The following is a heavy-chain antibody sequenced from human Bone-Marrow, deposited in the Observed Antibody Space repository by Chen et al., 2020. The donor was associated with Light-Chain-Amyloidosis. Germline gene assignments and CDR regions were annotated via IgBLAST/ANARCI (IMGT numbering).Heavy chain of an antibody. Sequence: EVQLVESGGGLVKPGGSLRLSCAASGFTFGRHSMPWVRQAPGKGLGWVSCIRTSRSYIHYADSMKGRFTSSRDNARNALCLQMNSRRAEDTAVDYCVRDVYDYNYGASYYYYSMDVWGQGTTVTVAS. CDR1: GFTFGRHS. CDR3: VRDVYDYNYGASYYYYSMDV. V-gene: IGHV3-21*02. J-gene: IGHJ6*02. D-gene: IGHD5-18*01. CDR2: IRTSRSYI.